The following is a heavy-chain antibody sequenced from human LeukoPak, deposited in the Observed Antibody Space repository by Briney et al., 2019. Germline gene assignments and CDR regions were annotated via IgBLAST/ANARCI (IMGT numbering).Heavy chain of an antibody. CDR1: GFTFSDYY. V-gene: IGHV3-11*04. CDR3: ASGRDIGYDYGDFFDY. Sequence: GGSLRLSCAASGFTFSDYYMSWIRQAPGKGLEWVSYISSSSSTIYYADSVKGRFTISRDNAKNSLYLQMNSLRAEDTAVYYCASGRDIGYDYGDFFDYWGQGTLVTVSS. CDR2: ISSSSSTI. D-gene: IGHD4-17*01. J-gene: IGHJ4*02.